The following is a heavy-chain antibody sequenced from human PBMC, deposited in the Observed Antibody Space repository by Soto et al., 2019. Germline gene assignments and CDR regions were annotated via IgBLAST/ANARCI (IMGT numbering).Heavy chain of an antibody. CDR1: GGSISSYY. CDR2: IYYSGST. D-gene: IGHD5-12*01. CDR3: ARGKWLPDY. J-gene: IGHJ4*02. V-gene: IGHV4-59*01. Sequence: QVQLQESGPGLVKPSETLSLTCTVSGGSISSYYWSWIRQPPGKGLEWIGYIYYSGSTNYNPSLKSRVTISVDTSKNQFSLKLSSVTAADTAVYYCARGKWLPDYWGQGTLVTVSS.